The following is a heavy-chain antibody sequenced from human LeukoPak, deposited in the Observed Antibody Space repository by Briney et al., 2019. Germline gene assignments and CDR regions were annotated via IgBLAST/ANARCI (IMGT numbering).Heavy chain of an antibody. CDR1: GGTVISYA. V-gene: IGHV1-69*04. Sequence: GASVNVSCKASGGTVISYAISWVRQAPGQGLEWMGRILPILGIANYAQKFQGRVTITADKSTSTAYMELSSLRSEDTAVYYCARVYRAPNGGYCSGGSCFPPPYYFDYWGQGTLVTVSS. CDR3: ARVYRAPNGGYCSGGSCFPPPYYFDY. J-gene: IGHJ4*02. D-gene: IGHD2-15*01. CDR2: ILPILGIA.